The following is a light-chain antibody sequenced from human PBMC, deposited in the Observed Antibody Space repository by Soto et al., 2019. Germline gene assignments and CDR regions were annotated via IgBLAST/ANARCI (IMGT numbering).Light chain of an antibody. J-gene: IGLJ1*01. CDR3: NSYAGSNIV. CDR2: EVY. V-gene: IGLV2-8*01. CDR1: SSDVGGYNY. Sequence: QSALTQPPSASGSPGQSVTISCTGTSSDVGGYNYVSWYQQHPGQAPKLMIYEVYKRPSGVPDRFSGSKSGNTASLTVSGLQAEAEADYYCNSYAGSNIVFGTGTKLTVL.